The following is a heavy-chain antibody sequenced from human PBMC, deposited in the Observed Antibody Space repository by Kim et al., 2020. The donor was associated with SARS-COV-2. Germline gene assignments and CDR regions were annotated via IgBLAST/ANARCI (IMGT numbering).Heavy chain of an antibody. Sequence: SETLSLTCTVSGGSISTSTYYWGWIRQPPGKGLEWIGTIYYSGSTYYNPSLKSRVTISVDTSKNQFSLKLSSGTAADTALYYFARHPQCFWLPPRMDVGG. CDR1: GGSISTSTYY. V-gene: IGHV4-39*01. D-gene: IGHD6-19*01. J-gene: IGHJ6*01. CDR3: ARHPQCFWLPPRMDV. CDR2: IYYSGST.